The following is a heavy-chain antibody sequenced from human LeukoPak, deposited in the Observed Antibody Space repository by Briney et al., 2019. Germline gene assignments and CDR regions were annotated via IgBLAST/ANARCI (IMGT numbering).Heavy chain of an antibody. Sequence: GASVKVSCKASGYAFTSYYMHWVRQAPGQGLEWMGIINPSGGSTSYAQKFQGRVTMTRDTSTSTVYMELSSLRSEDTAVYYCARYPSMITFGGVIVPYFDYWGQGTLVTVSS. CDR2: INPSGGST. D-gene: IGHD3-16*02. CDR3: ARYPSMITFGGVIVPYFDY. CDR1: GYAFTSYY. V-gene: IGHV1-46*01. J-gene: IGHJ4*02.